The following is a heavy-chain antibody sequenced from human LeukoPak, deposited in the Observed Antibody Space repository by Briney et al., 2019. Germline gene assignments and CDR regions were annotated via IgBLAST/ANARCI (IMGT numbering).Heavy chain of an antibody. CDR1: GFTFSSYA. V-gene: IGHV3-30*01. CDR3: AGSGYDSIPNPYGDYGWFDP. D-gene: IGHD5-12*01. Sequence: PGRSLRLSCAASGFTFSSYAMHWVRQAPGKGLEWVAVISYDGSNKYYADSVKGRFTISRDNSKNTLYLQMNSLRAEDTAVYYCAGSGYDSIPNPYGDYGWFDPWGQGTLVTVSS. J-gene: IGHJ5*02. CDR2: ISYDGSNK.